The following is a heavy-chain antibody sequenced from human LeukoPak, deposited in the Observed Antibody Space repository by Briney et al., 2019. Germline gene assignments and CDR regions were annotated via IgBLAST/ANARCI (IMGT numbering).Heavy chain of an antibody. CDR3: ARDPTSPYGMDV. V-gene: IGHV4-31*03. CDR1: GGSISSGGYY. Sequence: PSETLSLTCTVSGGSISSGGYYWSWIRQHPGKGVEWIGYIYYSGSTYYNPSLKSRVTISVDTSKNQFSLKLSSVTAADTAVYYCARDPTSPYGMDVWGKGTTVTVSS. CDR2: IYYSGST. D-gene: IGHD4-11*01. J-gene: IGHJ6*04.